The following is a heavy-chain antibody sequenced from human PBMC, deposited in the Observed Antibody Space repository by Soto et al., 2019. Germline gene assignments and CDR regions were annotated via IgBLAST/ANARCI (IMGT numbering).Heavy chain of an antibody. D-gene: IGHD3-10*01. V-gene: IGHV4-59*01. Sequence: TSETLSLTCTVSGGSMRNYFWNWIRQPPGKGLEWIAYIHFGGTTNYNPSLKSRVAISMDMSTNQLSLKLNSVTGADTALYYCARSDYGEFDSWGQGTLVTVSS. CDR2: IHFGGTT. CDR3: ARSDYGEFDS. CDR1: GGSMRNYF. J-gene: IGHJ4*02.